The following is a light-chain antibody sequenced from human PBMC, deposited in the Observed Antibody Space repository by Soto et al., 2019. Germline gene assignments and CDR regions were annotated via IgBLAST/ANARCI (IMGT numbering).Light chain of an antibody. Sequence: ALTQPASVSGSPGQSITISCTGTSSDVGGYNYVSWYKQHPGKAPKLMIYEVSNRPSGVSNRFSGSKSGNTASLTISGLQAEDEADYYCSSYTSSSTPHDYVFGTGTKVTVL. J-gene: IGLJ1*01. CDR3: SSYTSSSTPHDYV. CDR1: SSDVGGYNY. CDR2: EVS. V-gene: IGLV2-14*01.